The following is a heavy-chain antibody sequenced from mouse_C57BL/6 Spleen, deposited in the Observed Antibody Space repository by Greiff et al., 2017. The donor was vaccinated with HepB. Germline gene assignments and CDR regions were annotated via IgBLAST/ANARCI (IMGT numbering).Heavy chain of an antibody. J-gene: IGHJ4*01. Sequence: QVQLKQSGPELVKPGASVKISCKASGYAFSSSWMNWVKQRPGKGLEWIGRIYPGDGDTNYNGKFKGKATLTADKSSSTAYMQLSSLTSEDSAVYFCARWFPMDYWGQGTSVTVSS. V-gene: IGHV1-82*01. CDR1: GYAFSSSW. CDR3: ARWFPMDY. CDR2: IYPGDGDT. D-gene: IGHD2-2*01.